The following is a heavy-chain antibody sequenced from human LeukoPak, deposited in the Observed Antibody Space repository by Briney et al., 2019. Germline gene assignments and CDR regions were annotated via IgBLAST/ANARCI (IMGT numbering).Heavy chain of an antibody. Sequence: PSETLSLTCGVYGGSFSGYYWTWIRQSPGKGLEWIGEINHSGSTNYIPSLKSRVTVSLDTSKNQFSLKLTSVTAADTAVYYCAGGATPGVFWGQGTLVTVSS. V-gene: IGHV4-34*01. CDR2: INHSGST. CDR3: AGGATPGVF. D-gene: IGHD3-10*01. J-gene: IGHJ4*02. CDR1: GGSFSGYY.